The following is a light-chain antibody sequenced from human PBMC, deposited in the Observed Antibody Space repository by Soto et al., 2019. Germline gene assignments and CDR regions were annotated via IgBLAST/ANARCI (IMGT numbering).Light chain of an antibody. CDR1: QSVSSSY. J-gene: IGKJ1*01. CDR3: QQYNNWPRT. V-gene: IGKV3-15*01. Sequence: EIVLTQSPGTLSLSPGERATLSCRASQSVSSSYLAWYQQKPGQAPRLLIYGASTRATGIPARSSGSGSGTEFTLTISSLQSEDFAVYYCQQYNNWPRTFGQGTKVDIK. CDR2: GAS.